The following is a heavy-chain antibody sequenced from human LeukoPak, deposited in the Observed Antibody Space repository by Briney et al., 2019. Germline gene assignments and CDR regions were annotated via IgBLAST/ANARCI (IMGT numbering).Heavy chain of an antibody. Sequence: GGSLRLSCAASGFTFSNAWMNWVRQSPGKGLEWVGHIKSKTDGGTIDYGAPVKGRFTISRDDSKNTLFLQMNSLKTEDTAMYHCTTGVRDSSGYYNFDYWGQGTLVTVSS. D-gene: IGHD3-22*01. CDR3: TTGVRDSSGYYNFDY. CDR2: IKSKTDGGTI. V-gene: IGHV3-15*01. CDR1: GFTFSNAW. J-gene: IGHJ4*02.